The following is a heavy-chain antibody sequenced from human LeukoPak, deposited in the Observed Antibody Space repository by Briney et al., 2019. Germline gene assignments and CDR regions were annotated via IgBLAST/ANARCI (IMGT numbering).Heavy chain of an antibody. CDR3: ARKECSSTSCYSGFYGMDV. CDR1: GYTFTSYG. Sequence: VKVSCKASGYTFTSYGINWVRQAPGQGLEWMGWINTYNGKTDYAQKLQGRVTMTTDTSTSTAYMELRSLISDDTAVYYCARKECSSTSCYSGFYGMDVWGQATTVTVSS. J-gene: IGHJ6*02. D-gene: IGHD2-2*01. CDR2: INTYNGKT. V-gene: IGHV1-18*01.